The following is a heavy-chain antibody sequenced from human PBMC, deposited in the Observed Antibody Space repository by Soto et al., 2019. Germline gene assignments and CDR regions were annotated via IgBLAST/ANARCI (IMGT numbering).Heavy chain of an antibody. V-gene: IGHV3-30-3*01. CDR3: ARKLWFGELLFAVVGQGMDV. CDR1: GFTFSSYA. J-gene: IGHJ6*02. CDR2: ISYDGSNK. D-gene: IGHD3-10*01. Sequence: PGGSLRLSCAASGFTFSSYAMHWVRQAPGKGLEWMAVISYDGSNKYYADSVKGRFTISRDNSKNTLYLQMNSLRAEDTAVYYCARKLWFGELLFAVVGQGMDVWGQGTTVTVSS.